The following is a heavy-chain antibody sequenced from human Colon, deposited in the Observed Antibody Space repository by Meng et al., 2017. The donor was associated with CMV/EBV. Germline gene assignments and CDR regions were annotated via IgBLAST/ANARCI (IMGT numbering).Heavy chain of an antibody. CDR2: ISSSGSTI. Sequence: GESLKISCAASGEFTFSSYEMNWVRQAPGKGLEWVSYISSSGSTIYYADSVKGRFTISRDNANNSLFLQMNNLRVEDTAMYYYTRGPRIPDDSWGQGTLVTVSS. CDR1: GEFTFSSYE. J-gene: IGHJ5*01. V-gene: IGHV3-48*03. CDR3: TRGPRIPDDS.